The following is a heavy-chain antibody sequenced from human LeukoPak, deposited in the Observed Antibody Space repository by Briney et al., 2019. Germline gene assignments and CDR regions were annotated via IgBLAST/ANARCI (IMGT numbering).Heavy chain of an antibody. D-gene: IGHD6-19*01. CDR1: GGSISSYY. CDR3: ARHTGYNSGWLGY. Sequence: SETLSLTCTVSGGSISSYYWSWIRQPPGKGLEWIAYIPYTGSTNYNPSLKSRVTISVDTSKNQFSLKLSSVTAADTAVYYCARHTGYNSGWLGYWGQGILVTVSS. J-gene: IGHJ4*02. V-gene: IGHV4-59*08. CDR2: IPYTGST.